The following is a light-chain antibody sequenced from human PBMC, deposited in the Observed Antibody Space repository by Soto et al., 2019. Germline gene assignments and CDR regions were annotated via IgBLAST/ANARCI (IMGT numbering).Light chain of an antibody. Sequence: EIVLTQSPGTLSLSPGERATLSCKASQSVSSNFLAWYQRKPGQAPRLLIYGASYRATEIPYRVSGSGSGTDFTLTITRLEPEEFAVSYCQKYGTSPPTLGQVTKGEI. J-gene: IGKJ1*01. V-gene: IGKV3-20*01. CDR3: QKYGTSPPT. CDR1: QSVSSNF. CDR2: GAS.